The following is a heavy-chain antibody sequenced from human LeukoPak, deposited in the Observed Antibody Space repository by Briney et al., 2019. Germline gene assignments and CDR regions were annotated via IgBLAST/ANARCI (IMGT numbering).Heavy chain of an antibody. V-gene: IGHV1-46*01. CDR3: ARDTSEGDYAWWFDP. J-gene: IGHJ5*02. Sequence: AASVKVSCKASEYTFTGYYMHWVRQAPGQGLEWMGLINPRGTATRYAESFQGRLTLTRDLSTSTDYMELSSLRSDDTAVYFCARDTSEGDYAWWFDPWGQGTLVTVAS. CDR1: EYTFTGYY. CDR2: INPRGTAT. D-gene: IGHD3-16*01.